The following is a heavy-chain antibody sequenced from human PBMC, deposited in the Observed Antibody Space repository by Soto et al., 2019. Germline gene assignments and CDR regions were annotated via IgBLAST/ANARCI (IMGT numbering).Heavy chain of an antibody. J-gene: IGHJ4*02. D-gene: IGHD3-10*01. CDR2: IYYSGST. V-gene: IGHV4-31*03. Sequence: QVQLQESGPGLVKPSQTLSLTCTVSGGSISSGGYYWSWIRQHPGKGLEWIGYIYYSGSTYYNPSLKSRVTISVDTSKNQFSLKLSSVTAADTAVYYCARSRGTYYYGSGRTHYLDYWGQGTLVTVSS. CDR1: GGSISSGGYY. CDR3: ARSRGTYYYGSGRTHYLDY.